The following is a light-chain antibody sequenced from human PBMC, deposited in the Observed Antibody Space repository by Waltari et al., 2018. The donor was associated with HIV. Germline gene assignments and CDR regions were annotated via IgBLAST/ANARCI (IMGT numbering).Light chain of an antibody. J-gene: IGLJ2*01. CDR3: ASYTADDTLL. Sequence: SDLTQPASVSGVLGQSITISCTGDASDFAFYNFISWYQHHPGKPPKLLLYEVDIRASGFLGRDSGSKAGNTASLTISGLQIDDEAVYYCASYTADDTLLFGGGTTVTVL. CDR1: ASDFAFYNF. CDR2: EVD. V-gene: IGLV2-14*01.